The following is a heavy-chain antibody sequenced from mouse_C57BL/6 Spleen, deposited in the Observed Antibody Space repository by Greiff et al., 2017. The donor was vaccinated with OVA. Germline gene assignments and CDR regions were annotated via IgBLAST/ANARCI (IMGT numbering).Heavy chain of an antibody. CDR2: IDPSDSET. Sequence: QVQLQQPGAELVRPGSSVKLSCKASGYTFTSYWMHWVKQRPIQGLEWIGNIDPSDSETHYNQKFKDKAILTVDKSSSTAYMQLSSLTSEDSAVYYCARVSSGTGWFAYWGQGTLVTVSA. J-gene: IGHJ3*01. V-gene: IGHV1-52*01. D-gene: IGHD3-2*02. CDR1: GYTFTSYW. CDR3: ARVSSGTGWFAY.